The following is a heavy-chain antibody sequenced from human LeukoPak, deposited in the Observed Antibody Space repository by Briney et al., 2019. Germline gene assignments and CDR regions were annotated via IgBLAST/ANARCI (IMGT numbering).Heavy chain of an antibody. CDR1: GFTFSSYG. D-gene: IGHD2-8*01. V-gene: IGHV3-30*02. CDR3: AKDCTNGVCYHAFDI. CDR2: IWYGGSNK. J-gene: IGHJ3*02. Sequence: GGSLRLSCEASGFTFSSYGIHWVRQAPGKGLEWVAVIWYGGSNKYYADSVKGRFTISRDNSKNTLYLQMNSLRAEDTAVYYCAKDCTNGVCYHAFDIWGQGTMVTVSS.